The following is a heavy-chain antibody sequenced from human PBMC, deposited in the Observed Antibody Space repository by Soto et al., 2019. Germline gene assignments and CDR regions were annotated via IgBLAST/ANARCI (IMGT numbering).Heavy chain of an antibody. V-gene: IGHV4-59*08. Sequence: SETLSLTCTVSGGSISSHYWSWIRQPPGKGLEWIGYIYYSGSTNYNPSLKSRVTISVDTSKNQFSLKLSSVTAADTAVYYCARRVTDIVVVPDGAGWFDPWGQGTLVTVSS. CDR3: ARRVTDIVVVPDGAGWFDP. CDR1: GGSISSHY. J-gene: IGHJ5*02. D-gene: IGHD2-2*01. CDR2: IYYSGST.